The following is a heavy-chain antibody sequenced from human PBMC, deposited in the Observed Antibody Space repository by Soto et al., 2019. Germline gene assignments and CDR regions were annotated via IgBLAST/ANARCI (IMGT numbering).Heavy chain of an antibody. J-gene: IGHJ6*02. CDR2: INPSGGST. V-gene: IGHV1-46*01. D-gene: IGHD2-15*01. Sequence: QVQLVQSGAEVKKPGASVKVSCEASGYSFISHHMLWVRQAPGQGLEWMGIINPSGGSTRYAQKFQDRVTMTRDTSTSTIYRQLTGLRSEDTAVYYCARHSQFYCSGGSCSGSMDVWGQGTTVTVSS. CDR1: GYSFISHH. CDR3: ARHSQFYCSGGSCSGSMDV.